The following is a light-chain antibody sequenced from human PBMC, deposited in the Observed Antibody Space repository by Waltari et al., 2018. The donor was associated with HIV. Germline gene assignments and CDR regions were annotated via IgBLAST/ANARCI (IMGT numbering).Light chain of an antibody. J-gene: IGKJ4*01. CDR2: GAS. CDR1: KTITTSY. Sequence: EIVLTQSPGTLSLSPGERATLSCRTSKTITTSYLAWYHQKPGQAPRLLIYGASSRATGIPDRFSGSGSGTDFTLTISRLEPEDFAVYYCQQSGTSITFGGGTKVEIK. CDR3: QQSGTSIT. V-gene: IGKV3-20*01.